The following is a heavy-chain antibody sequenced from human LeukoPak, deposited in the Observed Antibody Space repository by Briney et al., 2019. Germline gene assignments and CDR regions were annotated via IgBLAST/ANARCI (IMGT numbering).Heavy chain of an antibody. D-gene: IGHD1-26*01. V-gene: IGHV3-66*01. CDR1: GFTVSSNY. CDR2: IYSGGST. J-gene: IGHJ4*02. CDR3: ARGQWELLIYFDY. Sequence: HSGGSLRLSCAASGFTVSSNYMSWVRRAPGKGLEWVSVIYSGGSTYYADSVKGRFTISRDNSKNTLYLQMNSLRAEDTAVYYCARGQWELLIYFDYWGQGTLVTVSS.